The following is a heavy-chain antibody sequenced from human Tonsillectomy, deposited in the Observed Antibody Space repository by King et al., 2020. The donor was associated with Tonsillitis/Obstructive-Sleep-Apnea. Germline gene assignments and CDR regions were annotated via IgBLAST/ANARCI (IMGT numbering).Heavy chain of an antibody. J-gene: IGHJ4*02. D-gene: IGHD3-9*01. CDR3: ARGSVGHDWAFDY. V-gene: IGHV4-34*01. CDR1: GGSFSGFY. CDR2: IEHSGSP. Sequence: VQLQQWGAGLLKPSETLSLTCGVYGGSFSGFYWTWIRQTPGKGLEWIGEIEHSGSPNSNPSLKSRVTISVDTSKNQFSLNLNSVTAADTAVYYWARGSVGHDWAFDYWGQGTLVTVSS.